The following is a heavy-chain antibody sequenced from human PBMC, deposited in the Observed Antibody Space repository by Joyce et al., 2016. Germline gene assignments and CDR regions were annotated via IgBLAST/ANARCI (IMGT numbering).Heavy chain of an antibody. Sequence: DVQLVESGGGLVQSGRSLRLSCTASGFTIGDYAMSWFRREPGKGLEWVGFIRSKIDEGTTEFAASVKGRFTISRDDSKGIAYLHMNSLKTEDTAVYYCSSVQLERGHFYHYAMDVWGQGTAVIVS. D-gene: IGHD1-1*01. V-gene: IGHV3-49*03. CDR2: IRSKIDEGTT. CDR1: GFTIGDYA. J-gene: IGHJ6*02. CDR3: SSVQLERGHFYHYAMDV.